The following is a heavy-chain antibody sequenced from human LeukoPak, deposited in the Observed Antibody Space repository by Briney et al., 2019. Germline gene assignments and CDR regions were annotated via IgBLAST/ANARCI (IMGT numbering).Heavy chain of an antibody. J-gene: IGHJ5*02. V-gene: IGHV4-30-2*01. Sequence: SQTLSLTCTVSGGALSSGGYYWTWIRQPPGKGLEWIGNIYHGGTPYYNPSLKSRVTLSVDRSKNQFSLKMTSVTAADTAVYYCARAEQRPTSNWFDPWGQGTLVTVSS. CDR1: GGALSSGGYY. D-gene: IGHD6-25*01. CDR2: IYHGGTP. CDR3: ARAEQRPTSNWFDP.